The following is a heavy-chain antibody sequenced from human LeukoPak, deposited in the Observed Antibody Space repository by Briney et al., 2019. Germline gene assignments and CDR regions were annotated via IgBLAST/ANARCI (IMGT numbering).Heavy chain of an antibody. J-gene: IGHJ3*02. CDR1: GGSISSYY. CDR3: ARGRRWLLLRTFGEVAFDI. CDR2: IYYSGST. D-gene: IGHD3-22*01. Sequence: SETLSLTCTVSGGSISSYYWSWIRQPPGKGLEWIGYIYYSGSTNYNPSLKSRVTISVDTSKNQFSLKLSSVTAADTAVYYCARGRRWLLLRTFGEVAFDIWGQGTMVTASS. V-gene: IGHV4-59*08.